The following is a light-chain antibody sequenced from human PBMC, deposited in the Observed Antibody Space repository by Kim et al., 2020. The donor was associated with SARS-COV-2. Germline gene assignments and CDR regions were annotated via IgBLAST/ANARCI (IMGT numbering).Light chain of an antibody. CDR3: QAYDNSTVV. CDR2: QDS. J-gene: IGLJ2*01. Sequence: SYELTQPLSVSVSLGQTASITCEGDHLGGKNVCWYQQKPGQSPVLVIYQDSKRPSGIPERFSGSNSGNTATLTISGAQAMDEADYYCQAYDNSTVVFGGG. V-gene: IGLV3-1*01. CDR1: HLGGKN.